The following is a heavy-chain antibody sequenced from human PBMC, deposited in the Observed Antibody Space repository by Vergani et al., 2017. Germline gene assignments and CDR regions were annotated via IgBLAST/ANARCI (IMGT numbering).Heavy chain of an antibody. D-gene: IGHD4-17*01. CDR3: ARPSAPGDYDALDI. CDR1: GFTFSDYY. V-gene: IGHV3-11*04. J-gene: IGHJ3*02. CDR2: ISSSGSTI. Sequence: VQLLESGGGLVQPGGSLRLSCAASGFTFSDYYMSWIRQAPGKGLEWVSYISSSGSTIYYADSVKGRFTISRDNAKNSLYLQMNSLRAEDTAVYHCARPSAPGDYDALDIWGQGTMVTVSS.